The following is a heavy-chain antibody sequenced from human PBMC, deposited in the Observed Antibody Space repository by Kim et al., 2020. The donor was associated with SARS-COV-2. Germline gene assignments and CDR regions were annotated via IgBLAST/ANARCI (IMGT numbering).Heavy chain of an antibody. Sequence: SETLSLTCTVSGGSISSSSYYWGWIRQPPGKGLEWIGSIYYSGSTYYNPSLKSRVTISVDTSKNQFSLKLSSVTAADTAVYYCASITIFGVVIYAFDIWGQGTMVTVSS. CDR3: ASITIFGVVIYAFDI. CDR2: IYYSGST. J-gene: IGHJ3*02. V-gene: IGHV4-39*01. CDR1: GGSISSSSYY. D-gene: IGHD3-3*01.